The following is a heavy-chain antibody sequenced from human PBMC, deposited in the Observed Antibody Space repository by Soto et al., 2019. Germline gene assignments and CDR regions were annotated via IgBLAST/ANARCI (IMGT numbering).Heavy chain of an antibody. CDR3: TRHASSPFWSGYYIDY. D-gene: IGHD3-3*01. J-gene: IGHJ4*02. Sequence: GGSLRLSCAASGFTFSGSAMHWVRQASGKGLEWVGRIRSKANSYATAYAASVKGRFTIPRDDSKNTAYLQMNSLKTEDTAVYYCTRHASSPFWSGYYIDYWGQGTLVTVSS. CDR2: IRSKANSYAT. V-gene: IGHV3-73*01. CDR1: GFTFSGSA.